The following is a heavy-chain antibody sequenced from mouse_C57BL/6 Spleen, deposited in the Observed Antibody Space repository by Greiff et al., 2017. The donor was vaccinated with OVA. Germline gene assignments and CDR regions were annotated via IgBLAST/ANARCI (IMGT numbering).Heavy chain of an antibody. Sequence: QVQLQQPGAELVKPGASVKLSCKASGYTFTSYWMQWVKQRPGQGLEWIGEIDPSDSYTNYNQKFKGKATLTVDKSSSTAYMQLSSLTSEDSAVYYCARSDGNDYCDYWGQGTTLTVSS. D-gene: IGHD2-1*01. V-gene: IGHV1-50*01. CDR3: ARSDGNDYCDY. CDR1: GYTFTSYW. CDR2: IDPSDSYT. J-gene: IGHJ2*01.